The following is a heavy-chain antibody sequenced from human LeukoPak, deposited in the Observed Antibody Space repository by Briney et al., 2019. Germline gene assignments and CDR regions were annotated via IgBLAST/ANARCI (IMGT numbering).Heavy chain of an antibody. CDR1: GFTVSSNY. V-gene: IGHV3-74*01. D-gene: IGHD1-26*01. Sequence: GGSLRLSCAASGFTVSSNYMSWVRQAPGKGLVWVSRINSDGSSTSYADSVKGRFTISRDNAKNTLYLQMNSLRAEDTAVYYCARGGGSYYVGYWGQGTLVTVSS. J-gene: IGHJ4*02. CDR3: ARGGGSYYVGY. CDR2: INSDGSST.